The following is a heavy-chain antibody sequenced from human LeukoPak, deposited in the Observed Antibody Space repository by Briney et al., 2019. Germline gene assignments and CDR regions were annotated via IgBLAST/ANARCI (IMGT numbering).Heavy chain of an antibody. V-gene: IGHV1-69*05. J-gene: IGHJ5*02. CDR1: GGTFSSYA. D-gene: IGHD5-18*01. Sequence: SVKVSCKASGGTFSSYAISWVRQAPGQGLEWMGGIIPIFGTANYAQKFQGRVTITTDESTSTAYMELSSLRSEDTAVYYCARGPVDTAMVNYISFDPWGQGTLVTVSS. CDR2: IIPIFGTA. CDR3: ARGPVDTAMVNYISFDP.